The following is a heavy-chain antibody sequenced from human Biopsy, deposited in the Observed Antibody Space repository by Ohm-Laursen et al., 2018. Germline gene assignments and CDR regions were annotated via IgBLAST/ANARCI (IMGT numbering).Heavy chain of an antibody. CDR1: AGSISNINYY. Sequence: VTLSLTCTLSAGSISNINYYWGSIRQPPGKGPAWIGSIFYRGSTHYKPSLKSRVNISGDTSKNQFSLKLNSVTAADTAVYYCARDYDTSGYYYVSWGQGTLGTVSS. J-gene: IGHJ5*02. V-gene: IGHV4-39*01. D-gene: IGHD3-22*01. CDR2: IFYRGST. CDR3: ARDYDTSGYYYVS.